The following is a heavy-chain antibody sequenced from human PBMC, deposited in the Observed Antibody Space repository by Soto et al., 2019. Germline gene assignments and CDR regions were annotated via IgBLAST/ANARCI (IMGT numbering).Heavy chain of an antibody. D-gene: IGHD2-8*02. Sequence: QITLKESGPTLVKPTQTLTLTCTFSGFSLSTSAVGVGWIRQPPGKALEWLALIYWDDDKRYSPSLKSRLTITKDTSKSQVVLTMTNMDPVDTATYYCARRSSGGSLDYWGQGTLVTVSS. CDR3: ARRSSGGSLDY. CDR1: GFSLSTSAVG. V-gene: IGHV2-5*02. CDR2: IYWDDDK. J-gene: IGHJ4*02.